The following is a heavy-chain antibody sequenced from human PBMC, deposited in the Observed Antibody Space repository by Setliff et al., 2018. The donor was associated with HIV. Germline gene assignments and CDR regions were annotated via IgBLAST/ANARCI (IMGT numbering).Heavy chain of an antibody. CDR1: GYLFTGYY. D-gene: IGHD6-19*01. V-gene: IGHV1-2*02. CDR3: ARNSFPRAVTGTGPLFDY. Sequence: ASVKVSCKASGYLFTGYYMHWVRQAPGQGLEWMGWINVNSGGTKYAQKFQGRVTMTRDTSISTAYMEVRSLRSDDTAVYYCARNSFPRAVTGTGPLFDYWGQGTLVTVS. J-gene: IGHJ4*02. CDR2: INVNSGGT.